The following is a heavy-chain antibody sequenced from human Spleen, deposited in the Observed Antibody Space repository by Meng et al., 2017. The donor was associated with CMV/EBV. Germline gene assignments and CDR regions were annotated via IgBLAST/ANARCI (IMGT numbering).Heavy chain of an antibody. CDR2: IKSKADGGTR. CDR3: VSGDD. Sequence: GGSLRLSCAASGFTFSDAWMTWVRQAPGKGLEWVGRIKSKADGGTRDYGAPVKGRFIISRDDSEKRVYLQMNSLKTEDTALYYCVSGDDWGQGTLVTVSS. V-gene: IGHV3-15*01. J-gene: IGHJ4*02. CDR1: GFTFSDAW.